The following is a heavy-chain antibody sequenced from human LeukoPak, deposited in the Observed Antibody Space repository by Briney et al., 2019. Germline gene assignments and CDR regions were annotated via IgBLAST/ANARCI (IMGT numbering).Heavy chain of an antibody. V-gene: IGHV3-74*01. Sequence: GGPLRLSCAASGFTFSNHWMHWVRQAPGKGLVWVSRINSDGSSTDYADSVKGRFTISRDNAKNTLYLQMNSLRAEDTAVYYCVRDATVTLDYWGQGTLVTVSS. CDR1: GFTFSNHW. J-gene: IGHJ4*02. D-gene: IGHD4-11*01. CDR3: VRDATVTLDY. CDR2: INSDGSST.